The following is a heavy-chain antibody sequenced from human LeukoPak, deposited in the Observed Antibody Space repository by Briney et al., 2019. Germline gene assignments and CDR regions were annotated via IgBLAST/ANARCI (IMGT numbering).Heavy chain of an antibody. D-gene: IGHD2-2*01. CDR1: GFTFSSYS. CDR3: ARDIRDPAAPSYYYYYGMDV. CDR2: ISSSSSYI. Sequence: GGSLRLSCAASGFTFSSYSMNWVRQAPGKGLEWVSSISSSSSYIHYADSVKGRFTISRDNAKNSLYLQMNSLRAEDTAVYYCARDIRDPAAPSYYYYYGMDVWGQGTTVTVSS. J-gene: IGHJ6*02. V-gene: IGHV3-21*01.